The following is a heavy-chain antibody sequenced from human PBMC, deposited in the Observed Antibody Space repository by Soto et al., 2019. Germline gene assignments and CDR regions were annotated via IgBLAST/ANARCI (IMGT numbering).Heavy chain of an antibody. CDR2: IIPIFGTA. CDR1: GGTFSSYA. D-gene: IGHD6-19*01. Sequence: QVQLVQSGAEVKKPGSSVKVSCKASGGTFSSYAISWVRQAPGQGLEWMGGIIPIFGTANYAQKFQGRVTITADESTSTAYMELSSLRSEDSAVYYCPREYSSGWSPPGLYGMDVWGQGTTVTVSS. J-gene: IGHJ6*02. CDR3: PREYSSGWSPPGLYGMDV. V-gene: IGHV1-69*12.